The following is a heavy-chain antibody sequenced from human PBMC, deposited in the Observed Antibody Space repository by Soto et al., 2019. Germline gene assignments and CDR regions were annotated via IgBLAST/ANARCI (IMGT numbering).Heavy chain of an antibody. V-gene: IGHV4-59*11. CDR1: GGSISNHY. CDR3: ARSNWYSEY. CDR2: IYYNGNT. D-gene: IGHD7-27*01. Sequence: QVQLQESGPGLVKPSETLSLTCTVSGGSISNHYWSWIRQPPGKGLEWIGYIYYNGNTNYNPSLKSRVTMSVDTSKNQFSLKLSSVTAADTAVYYCARSNWYSEYWGKGTLVTVS. J-gene: IGHJ4*02.